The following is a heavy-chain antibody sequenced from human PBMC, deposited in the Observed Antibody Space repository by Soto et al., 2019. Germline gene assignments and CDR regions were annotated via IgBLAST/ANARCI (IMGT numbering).Heavy chain of an antibody. V-gene: IGHV3-23*01. CDR2: ISGSGGST. J-gene: IGHJ4*02. CDR1: GFTFSSYA. D-gene: IGHD4-17*01. CDR3: GKDLNYGGNSATFDY. Sequence: GGSLRLSCAASGFTFSSYAMSWVRQAPGKGLEWVSAISGSGGSTYYADSVKGRFTISRDNSKNTLYLQMNSLRAEDTAVYYCGKDLNYGGNSATFDYWGQGTLVTVSS.